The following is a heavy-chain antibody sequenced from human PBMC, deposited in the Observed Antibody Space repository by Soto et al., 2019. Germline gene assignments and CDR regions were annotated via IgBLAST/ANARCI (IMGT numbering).Heavy chain of an antibody. CDR2: INPYNGNT. V-gene: IGHV1-18*01. D-gene: IGHD6-19*01. CDR3: ARVYSTGPPTH. CDR1: GFTFTNYA. Sequence: QVQLVQSGAEVKKPGASVKVSCKASGFTFTNYAFTWVRQAPGQGLEWMGWINPYNGNTNYAQNLQGRVTMTTDTSTSTAYMELRSLRSDDTAVYYCARVYSTGPPTHWGQGTLITVSS. J-gene: IGHJ4*02.